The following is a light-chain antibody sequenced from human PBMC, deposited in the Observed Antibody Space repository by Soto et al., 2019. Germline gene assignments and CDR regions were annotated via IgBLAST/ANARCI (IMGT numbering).Light chain of an antibody. V-gene: IGKV1-5*03. Sequence: DIQMTQSPSTLSASVGDRVTITCRASQSISSWLAWYQQKPGKAPKLLIYKASSLEIGVRSRFSGSGSGTEFTLTISSLQPDDFATYYCQQYNSYSPYTFGQGTKLVIK. J-gene: IGKJ2*01. CDR1: QSISSW. CDR3: QQYNSYSPYT. CDR2: KAS.